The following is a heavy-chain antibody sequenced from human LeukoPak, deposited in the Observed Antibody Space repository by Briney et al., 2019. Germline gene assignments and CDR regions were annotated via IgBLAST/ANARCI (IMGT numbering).Heavy chain of an antibody. V-gene: IGHV4-34*01. D-gene: IGHD6-13*01. Sequence: SETLSLTCAVCGGSFSGYYWSWIRHPPEKGLEWIGEINHSGSTNYNPSLKSRVTISVDTSKTQFSLKLSSVTAADTAVYYCARRSSWYGFYWGQGPLDTLSS. CDR3: ARRSSWYGFY. J-gene: IGHJ1*01. CDR2: INHSGST. CDR1: GGSFSGYY.